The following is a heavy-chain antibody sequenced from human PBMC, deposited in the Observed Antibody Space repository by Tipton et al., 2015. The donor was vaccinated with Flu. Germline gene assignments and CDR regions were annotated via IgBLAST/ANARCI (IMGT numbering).Heavy chain of an antibody. CDR3: ARKYCSGGSCYHFDY. CDR1: GDSINSGGHY. Sequence: TLSLTCTVSGDSINSGGHYWSWIRQHPGKGLEWIGYIYSSGTTHYNPSLKSRVTISLDTPKNHFSLKLSSVTAADTAVYYCARKYCSGGSCYHFDYWGQGTLVTVSS. J-gene: IGHJ4*02. CDR2: IYSSGTT. V-gene: IGHV4-31*03. D-gene: IGHD2-15*01.